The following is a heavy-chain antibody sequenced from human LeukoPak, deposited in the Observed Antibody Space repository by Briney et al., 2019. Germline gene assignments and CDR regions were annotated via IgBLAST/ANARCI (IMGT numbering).Heavy chain of an antibody. D-gene: IGHD3-22*01. CDR1: GYTFTSYG. CDR2: ISAYNGNT. Sequence: ASVKVSCKASGYTFTSYGISWVRQAPGQGLGWMGWISAYNGNTNYAQKLQGRVTMTTDTSTSTAYMELRSLRSDDTAVYYCARNSGMIVVVIPYMDVWGKGTTVTVSS. V-gene: IGHV1-18*01. J-gene: IGHJ6*03. CDR3: ARNSGMIVVVIPYMDV.